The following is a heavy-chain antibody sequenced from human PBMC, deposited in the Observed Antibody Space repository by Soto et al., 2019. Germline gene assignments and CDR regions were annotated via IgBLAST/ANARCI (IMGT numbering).Heavy chain of an antibody. Sequence: PGASLRLSCAASGFTVSSNYMSWVRQAPGKGLEWVSVIYSGGSTYYADSVKGRFTISRDNSKNTLYLQMNSLRAEDTAVYYCWANWNYVPFDYWGQGTLVTVSS. D-gene: IGHD1-7*01. CDR2: IYSGGST. CDR3: WANWNYVPFDY. CDR1: GFTVSSNY. V-gene: IGHV3-66*01. J-gene: IGHJ4*02.